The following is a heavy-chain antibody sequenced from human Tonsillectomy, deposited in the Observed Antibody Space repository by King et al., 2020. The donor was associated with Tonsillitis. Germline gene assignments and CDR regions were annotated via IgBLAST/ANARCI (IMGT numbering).Heavy chain of an antibody. V-gene: IGHV4-28*03. Sequence: VQLQESGPGLVKPPDTLSLTCAVSGYSISTSHWWGWIRPPPGKGLEWIGYIYYSGSTYYNPSLKSRVTMSVDTSKNQFSLKLSSVTAVDTAVYYCARAEKDQLLPNYYYYYYMDVWGKGTTVTVSS. CDR2: IYYSGST. CDR3: ARAEKDQLLPNYYYYYYMDV. J-gene: IGHJ6*03. CDR1: GYSISTSHW. D-gene: IGHD2-2*01.